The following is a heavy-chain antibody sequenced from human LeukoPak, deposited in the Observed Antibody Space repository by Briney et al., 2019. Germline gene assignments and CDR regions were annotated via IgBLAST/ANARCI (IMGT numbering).Heavy chain of an antibody. CDR2: IHHSGGI. J-gene: IGHJ4*02. CDR3: SRGEDYRLHY. Sequence: GSLRLSCAASGFTFSSYAMSWVRQPPGKGLEWIGEIHHSGGINYNPSLKSRVTISLDKSKNQFSLELNSVTAADTALYYCSRGEDYRLHYWGQGTLVTVSS. CDR1: GFTFSSYAM. V-gene: IGHV4-4*02. D-gene: IGHD4/OR15-4a*01.